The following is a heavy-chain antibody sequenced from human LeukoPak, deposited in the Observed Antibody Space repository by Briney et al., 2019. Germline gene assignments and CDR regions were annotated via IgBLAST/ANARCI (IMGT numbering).Heavy chain of an antibody. CDR3: ARGPPTYDFWSGYPFDY. Sequence: SVKVPCKASGGTFSSYAISWVRQAPGQGLEWMGGIIPIFGTANYAQKFQGRVTITTDESTSTAYMELSSLRSEDTAVYYCARGPPTYDFWSGYPFDYWGQGTLVTVSS. V-gene: IGHV1-69*05. CDR2: IIPIFGTA. CDR1: GGTFSSYA. D-gene: IGHD3-3*01. J-gene: IGHJ4*02.